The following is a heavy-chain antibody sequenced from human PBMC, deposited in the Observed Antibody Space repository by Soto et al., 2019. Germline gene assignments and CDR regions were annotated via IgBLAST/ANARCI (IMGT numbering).Heavy chain of an antibody. CDR1: EFSFSSYA. V-gene: IGHV3-30-3*01. CDR2: ISFDGNII. J-gene: IGHJ4*02. CDR3: ARTFDTITYYFDY. D-gene: IGHD3-9*01. Sequence: QVHLVESGGGVGQPGGSLRLSCAASEFSFSSYAMHWIRQAPGKGLEWVAVISFDGNIIHYADSVKGRFIISRDNSKNTLYLQMHSLSGEETAVYYCARTFDTITYYFDYWGQGTLVTVSS.